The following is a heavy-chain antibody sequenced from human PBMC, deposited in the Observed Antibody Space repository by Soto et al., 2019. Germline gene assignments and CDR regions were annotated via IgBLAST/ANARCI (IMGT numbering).Heavy chain of an antibody. D-gene: IGHD6-13*01. J-gene: IGHJ4*02. Sequence: QLQLQESGPGLVKPSETLSLTCTVSGGSISSSSYYWGWIRQPPGKGLEWIGSIYYSGSTYYNPSLKSRVTISVDTSKNQYSLKLSSVTAADTAVYYCAIHSSSPRPYYFDYWGQGTLVTVSS. CDR1: GGSISSSSYY. V-gene: IGHV4-39*01. CDR3: AIHSSSPRPYYFDY. CDR2: IYYSGST.